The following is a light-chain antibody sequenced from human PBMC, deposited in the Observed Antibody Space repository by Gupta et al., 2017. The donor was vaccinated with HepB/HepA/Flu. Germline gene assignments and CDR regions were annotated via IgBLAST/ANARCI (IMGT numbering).Light chain of an antibody. CDR3: QVWESTSDYVI. Sequence: VLTQAPSVSAAPGQTARITCGADNIGRTTVHWYQQKPGQAPVVVVYENNDRPSGIPARFSGLNSGNMATLIIRRVEAGDEADYFCQVWESTSDYVIFGGGTKLTVL. CDR1: NIGRTT. CDR2: ENN. J-gene: IGLJ2*01. V-gene: IGLV3-21*02.